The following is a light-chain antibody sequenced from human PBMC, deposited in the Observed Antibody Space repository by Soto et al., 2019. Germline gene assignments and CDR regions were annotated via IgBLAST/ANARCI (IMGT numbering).Light chain of an antibody. V-gene: IGLV2-14*01. CDR1: SSDIGGYDY. CDR2: DVN. Sequence: QSALTRRASVSGSPGQSITLSCTGTSSDIGGYDYDSWYQRHPGKAPKLIIYDVNNRPSGVSNRFSGSKSGNTASLTISGLQAEDEADYYCTSYASGSSHVVFGGGTQLTVL. J-gene: IGLJ2*01. CDR3: TSYASGSSHVV.